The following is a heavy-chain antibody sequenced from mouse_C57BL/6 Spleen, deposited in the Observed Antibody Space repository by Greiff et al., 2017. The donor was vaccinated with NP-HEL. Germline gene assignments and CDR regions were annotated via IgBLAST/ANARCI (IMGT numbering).Heavy chain of an antibody. CDR2: INPNNGGT. Sequence: EVKLQQSGPELVKPGASVKIPCKASGYTFTDYNMDWVKQSHGKSLEWIGDINPNNGGTIYNQKFKGKATLTVDKSSSTAYMELRSLTSEDTAVYYCARIHGNHEDYYAMDYWGQGTSVTVSS. J-gene: IGHJ4*01. CDR3: ARIHGNHEDYYAMDY. D-gene: IGHD2-1*01. V-gene: IGHV1-18*01. CDR1: GYTFTDYN.